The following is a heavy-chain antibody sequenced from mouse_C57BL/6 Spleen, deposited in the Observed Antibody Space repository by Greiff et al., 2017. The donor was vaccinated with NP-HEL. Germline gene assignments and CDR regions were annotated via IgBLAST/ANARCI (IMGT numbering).Heavy chain of an antibody. CDR1: GYTFTDYE. CDR2: IVPENGGT. D-gene: IGHD2-2*01. V-gene: IGHV1-15*01. Sequence: VQLQESGAELVRPGASVTLSCKASGYTFTDYEMHWVKQTPVHGLAWIGAIVPENGGTAYHQKFKGKAILTADKSSSTAYMELRSLTSEDSAVYYCTRGRSTMVTTRFAYWGQGTLVTVSA. CDR3: TRGRSTMVTTRFAY. J-gene: IGHJ3*01.